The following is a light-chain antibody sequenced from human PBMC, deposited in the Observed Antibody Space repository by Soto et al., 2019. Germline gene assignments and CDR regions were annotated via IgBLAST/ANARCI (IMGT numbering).Light chain of an antibody. J-gene: IGKJ2*01. Sequence: EIVLTQSPASLSLSPGERATLSCRASQSIRNYLTWYQQKPGQAPRLLIYDVSNRATGIPARFSASGSGTDFTLTISGLEPEDFAVYYCQQRTDWLYTFGQGTKLEIK. CDR2: DVS. V-gene: IGKV3-11*01. CDR3: QQRTDWLYT. CDR1: QSIRNY.